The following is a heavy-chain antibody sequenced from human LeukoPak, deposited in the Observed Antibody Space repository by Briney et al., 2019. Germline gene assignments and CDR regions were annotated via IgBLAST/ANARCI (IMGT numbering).Heavy chain of an antibody. CDR2: ISGSGDNT. CDR1: GFTFSNYA. Sequence: GGSLRLSCAASGFTFSNYAMNWVRQAPGKGLEWVSGISGSGDNTYCADSVKGRFTISRDNSKNTLYLQMNSLRAEDTAVYYCAKGGRGLKWFDPWGQGTLVTVSS. V-gene: IGHV3-23*01. J-gene: IGHJ5*02. CDR3: AKGGRGLKWFDP. D-gene: IGHD3-16*01.